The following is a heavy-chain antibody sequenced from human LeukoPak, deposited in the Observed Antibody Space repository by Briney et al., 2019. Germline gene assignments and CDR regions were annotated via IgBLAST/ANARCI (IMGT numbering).Heavy chain of an antibody. J-gene: IGHJ4*02. V-gene: IGHV3-21*04. Sequence: GGSLRLSCAASGFTFSSYSMNWVRQAPGKGLEFVSSISSSSSYIYYADSVKGLFTSSRDNAKNSLYLQMNSLRAEDKDVYYCAKTILGSGWYSGDYWGQGTLVTVSS. D-gene: IGHD6-19*01. CDR2: ISSSSSYI. CDR1: GFTFSSYS. CDR3: AKTILGSGWYSGDY.